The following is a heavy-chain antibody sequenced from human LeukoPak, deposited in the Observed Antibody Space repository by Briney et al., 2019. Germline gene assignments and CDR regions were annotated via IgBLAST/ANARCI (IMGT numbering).Heavy chain of an antibody. CDR1: GFTFSSYA. D-gene: IGHD2-2*01. Sequence: PGRSLRLSCAAPGFTFSSYAMHWVRQAPGKGLEWVAVISYDGSNKYYADSVKGRFTISRDNSKNTLYLQMNSLRAEDTAVYYCARAPDCSSTSCYYYYYDMDVWGKGTTVTVSS. V-gene: IGHV3-30*04. CDR3: ARAPDCSSTSCYYYYYDMDV. CDR2: ISYDGSNK. J-gene: IGHJ6*04.